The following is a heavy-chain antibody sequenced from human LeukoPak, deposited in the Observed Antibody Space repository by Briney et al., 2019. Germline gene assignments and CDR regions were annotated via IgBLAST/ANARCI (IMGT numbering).Heavy chain of an antibody. CDR2: IYNRESS. CDR3: ARGHYGWLGSVEVFDY. CDR1: GDSLPGYF. D-gene: IGHD6-19*01. J-gene: IGHJ4*02. Sequence: SETLSLTCSVSGDSLPGYFWTWIRQPPGKGLEWVGYIYNRESSDYNPSLKSRVNMSIDMPSHQFSLRLSSVSAADTAVYFCARGHYGWLGSVEVFDYWGQGILVTVSS. V-gene: IGHV4-59*01.